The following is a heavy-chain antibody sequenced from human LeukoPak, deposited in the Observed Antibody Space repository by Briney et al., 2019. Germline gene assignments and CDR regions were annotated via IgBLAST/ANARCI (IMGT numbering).Heavy chain of an antibody. CDR1: GGSISSSSYY. D-gene: IGHD6-19*01. CDR3: ARHRSSGFIFDY. CDR2: IYYSGST. V-gene: IGHV4-39*01. J-gene: IGHJ4*02. Sequence: PSETLSLTCTVSGGSISSSSYYWGWIRQPPGKGLEWIGSIYYSGSTYYNPSLKSRVTISVDTSKNQFSLKLSSVTAPDTAVYYCARHRSSGFIFDYWGQGTLVTVSS.